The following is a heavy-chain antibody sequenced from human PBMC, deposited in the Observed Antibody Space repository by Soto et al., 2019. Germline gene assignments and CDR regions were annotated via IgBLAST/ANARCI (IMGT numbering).Heavy chain of an antibody. J-gene: IGHJ4*02. CDR1: GGTFSSYA. CDR3: AREGPIVGAAFDY. V-gene: IGHV1-69*13. D-gene: IGHD1-26*01. CDR2: IIPIFGTA. Sequence: RASVKVSCKASGGTFSSYAISWVRQAPGQGLEWMGGIIPIFGTANYAQKFQGRVTITADESTSTAYMELSSLRSEDTAVYYCAREGPIVGAAFDYWGQGTLVTVSS.